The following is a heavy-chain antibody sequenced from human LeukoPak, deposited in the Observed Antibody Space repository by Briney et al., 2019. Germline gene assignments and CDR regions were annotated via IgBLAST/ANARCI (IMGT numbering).Heavy chain of an antibody. CDR3: ASLFPRRDDYISNYFDY. CDR1: GFTFSTYS. CDR2: ISSSGTYI. J-gene: IGHJ4*02. Sequence: PGGSLRLSCAASGFTFSTYSMNWVRQAPGRGLEWVSSISSSGTYIYYADSMRGRFTISRDNSKNSLYLQMNSLRAEDTAVYYCASLFPRRDDYISNYFDYWGQGTLVTVSS. V-gene: IGHV3-21*01. D-gene: IGHD5-24*01.